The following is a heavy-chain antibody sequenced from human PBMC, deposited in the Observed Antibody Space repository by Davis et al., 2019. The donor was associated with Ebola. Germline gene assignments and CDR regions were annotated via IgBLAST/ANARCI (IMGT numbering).Heavy chain of an antibody. V-gene: IGHV4-4*02. CDR3: ARLNSSSGLDP. J-gene: IGHJ5*02. D-gene: IGHD6-13*01. Sequence: MPGGSLRLSCAVSGGSISSSNWWSWVRQPPGKGLEWIGEIYHSGSTYYNPSLKSRVTISVDTSKNQFSLKLSSVTAADTAVYYCARLNSSSGLDPWGQGTLVTVSS. CDR1: GGSISSSNW. CDR2: IYHSGST.